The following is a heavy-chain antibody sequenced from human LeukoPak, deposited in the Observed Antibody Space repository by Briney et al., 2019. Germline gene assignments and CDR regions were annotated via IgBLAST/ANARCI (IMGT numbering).Heavy chain of an antibody. CDR1: GFTFSSYW. J-gene: IGHJ3*02. D-gene: IGHD3-10*01. CDR2: IKQDGSEK. CDR3: AKDMGRLMAYADAFDI. V-gene: IGHV3-7*03. Sequence: PGGSLRLSCAASGFTFSSYWMSWVRQAPGKGLEWVANIKQDGSEKYYVDSVKGRFTISRDNAKNSLYLQMNSLRAEDTALYYCAKDMGRLMAYADAFDIWGQGTMVTVSS.